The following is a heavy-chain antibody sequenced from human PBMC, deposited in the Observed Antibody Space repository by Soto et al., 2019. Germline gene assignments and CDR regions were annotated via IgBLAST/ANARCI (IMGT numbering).Heavy chain of an antibody. J-gene: IGHJ6*02. CDR1: GGTFSSYA. V-gene: IGHV1-69*01. CDR3: ARGAYCGGDCSNYYYYGMDV. CDR2: IIPIFGTA. D-gene: IGHD2-21*02. Sequence: QVQLVQSGAEVKKPGSSVKVSCKASGGTFSSYAISWVRQAPGQGLEWMGGIIPIFGTANYAQKFQGRVTITADESTSTDYMELSSLRSEDTAVYYCARGAYCGGDCSNYYYYGMDVWGQGTTVTVSS.